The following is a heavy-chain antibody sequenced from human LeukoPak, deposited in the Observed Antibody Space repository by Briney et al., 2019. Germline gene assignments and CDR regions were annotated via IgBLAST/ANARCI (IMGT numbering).Heavy chain of an antibody. CDR1: GFTFSRHG. Sequence: PGRSLRLPCAASGFTFSRHGMHWVRQAPGKGLEWVAVIGSDGKTAVYADSVKGRFAISRDNTNNAVYLQMNSLRGEDTAVYHCAKEDYDGSGSYYTHWGQGTLVSVSS. CDR2: IGSDGKTA. J-gene: IGHJ4*02. D-gene: IGHD3-10*01. V-gene: IGHV3-30*18. CDR3: AKEDYDGSGSYYTH.